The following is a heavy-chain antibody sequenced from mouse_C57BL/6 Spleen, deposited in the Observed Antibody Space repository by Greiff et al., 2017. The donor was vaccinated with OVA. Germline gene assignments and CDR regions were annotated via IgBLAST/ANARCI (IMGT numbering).Heavy chain of an antibody. V-gene: IGHV1-76*01. CDR2: LYPGSGNT. Sequence: VQLQQSGAELVRPGASVKLSCKASGYTFTDYYINWVKQRPGQGLEWIARLYPGSGNTYYNEKFKGKATLTAEKSSSTAYMQLSSLTSEGSAVDFCAGSGGSSPRFDDWGQGTTLTVSA. CDR3: AGSGGSSPRFDD. D-gene: IGHD1-1*01. CDR1: GYTFTDYY. J-gene: IGHJ2*01.